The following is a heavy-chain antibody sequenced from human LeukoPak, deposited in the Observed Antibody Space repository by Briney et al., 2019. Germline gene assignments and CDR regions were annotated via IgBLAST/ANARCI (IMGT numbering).Heavy chain of an antibody. V-gene: IGHV3-48*03. Sequence: GGSLRLSCAASGFTFSSYEMNWVRQAPGKGLEWVSYISSSGSTIYYADSVKGRFTISRDNSKNTLYLQMNSLRAEDTDVYYCAKGGYDYYYYMDVWGKGTTVTISS. J-gene: IGHJ6*03. CDR3: AKGGYDYYYYMDV. CDR2: ISSSGSTI. CDR1: GFTFSSYE.